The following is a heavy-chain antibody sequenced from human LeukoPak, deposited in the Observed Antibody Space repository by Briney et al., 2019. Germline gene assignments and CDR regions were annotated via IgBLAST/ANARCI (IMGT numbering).Heavy chain of an antibody. J-gene: IGHJ5*02. V-gene: IGHV4-59*11. CDR1: GGSISNHY. CDR2: IYYSGST. Sequence: SETLSLTCTVSGGSISNHYWSWIRQPPGKGLEWIGYIYYSGSTKYNPSLKSRVTISVDTSKDQFSLNLSSVTAADTAVYYCARGPSIAAAGTWLYWFDPWGQGTLVTVSS. CDR3: ARGPSIAAAGTWLYWFDP. D-gene: IGHD6-13*01.